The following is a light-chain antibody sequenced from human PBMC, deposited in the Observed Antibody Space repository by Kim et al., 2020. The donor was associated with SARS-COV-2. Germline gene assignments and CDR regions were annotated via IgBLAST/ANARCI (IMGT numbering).Light chain of an antibody. CDR1: SSDVGSYNL. CDR3: CSYAGSSSVV. Sequence: GQSITISCTGTSSDVGSYNLVSWYQQHPGKATNLMIYEVSKRPSGVSNRFSGSKSGNTASLTISGLQAEDEADYYCCSYAGSSSVVFGGGTQLTVL. V-gene: IGLV2-23*02. CDR2: EVS. J-gene: IGLJ3*02.